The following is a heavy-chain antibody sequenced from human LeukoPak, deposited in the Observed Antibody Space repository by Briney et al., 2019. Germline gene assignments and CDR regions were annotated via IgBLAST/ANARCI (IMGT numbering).Heavy chain of an antibody. Sequence: SETLSLTCTVSGGSISSGGYYWSWIRQHPGKGLEWIGYIYYSGSTYYNPSLKSRVTISVDTSKNQFSLKLSSVTAADTAVYYCARSYCSSTSCSPYYYYYMDVWGKGTTVTVYS. D-gene: IGHD2-2*01. CDR1: GGSISSGGYY. V-gene: IGHV4-31*03. CDR3: ARSYCSSTSCSPYYYYYMDV. CDR2: IYYSGST. J-gene: IGHJ6*03.